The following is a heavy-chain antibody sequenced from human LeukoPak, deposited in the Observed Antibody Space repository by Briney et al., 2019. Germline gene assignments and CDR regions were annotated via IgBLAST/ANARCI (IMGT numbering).Heavy chain of an antibody. CDR2: ISWNSGSI. J-gene: IGHJ5*02. CDR1: GFTFDDYA. V-gene: IGHV3-9*01. D-gene: IGHD6-13*01. Sequence: GRSLRLSCAASGFTFDDYAMHWVRQAPGKGLEWVSGISWNSGSIGYADSVKGRFTISRDNSKNTLYLQMNSLRAEDTAVYYCAKASSSWYLGWFDPWGQGTLVTVSS. CDR3: AKASSSWYLGWFDP.